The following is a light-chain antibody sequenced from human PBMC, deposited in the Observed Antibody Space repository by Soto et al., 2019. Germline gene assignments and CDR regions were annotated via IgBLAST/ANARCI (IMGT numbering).Light chain of an antibody. CDR3: QQRSNGPRT. CDR1: QSVSSY. CDR2: DAS. Sequence: IILTQYPDTLSFSPGERATLSCRASQSVSSYLAWYQQKPGQAPRLLIYDASNRATGIPARFSGSGSGTDFTLTISSLEPEDFAVYYCQQRSNGPRTFGQGTKWIS. J-gene: IGKJ1*01. V-gene: IGKV3-11*01.